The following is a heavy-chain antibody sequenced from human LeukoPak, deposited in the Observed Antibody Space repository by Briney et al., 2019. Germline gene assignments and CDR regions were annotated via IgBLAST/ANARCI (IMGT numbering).Heavy chain of an antibody. CDR1: GDSITSYY. CDR3: AINSLGDSSGYDY. V-gene: IGHV4-59*08. D-gene: IGHD3-22*01. CDR2: IYSGGST. Sequence: SETLSLTCTVSGDSITSYYWSWIRQPPGKGLEWIGYIYSGGSTIYNPSLKSRLTISIDTSSQFSLKLSSVTAADTAVYYCAINSLGDSSGYDYWGQGTLVTVSS. J-gene: IGHJ4*02.